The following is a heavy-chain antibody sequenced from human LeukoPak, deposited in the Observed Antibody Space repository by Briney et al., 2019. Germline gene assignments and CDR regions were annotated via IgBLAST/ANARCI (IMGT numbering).Heavy chain of an antibody. Sequence: GGSLRLSCAASGFTFSSYSMNWVRQAPGKGLEWVSYISSSSSTIYYADSVKGRFTISRDNAKNSLYLQMNSLRAEDTAVYYCARTYYDILTGYQTDFDYWGQGTLVTVSS. CDR3: ARTYYDILTGYQTDFDY. CDR1: GFTFSSYS. V-gene: IGHV3-48*04. J-gene: IGHJ4*02. CDR2: ISSSSSTI. D-gene: IGHD3-9*01.